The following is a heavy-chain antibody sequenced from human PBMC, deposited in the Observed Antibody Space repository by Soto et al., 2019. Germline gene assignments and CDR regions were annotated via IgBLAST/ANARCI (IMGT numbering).Heavy chain of an antibody. D-gene: IGHD6-6*01. J-gene: IGHJ6*02. CDR2: IYYSGST. V-gene: IGHV4-31*03. Sequence: QVQLQESGPGLVKPSQTLSLTCTVSGGSISSGGYYWSWIRQHPGKGLEWIGYIYYSGSTYYNPSLKSRVTISGDTSKNQFSLKLSSVTAADTAVYYCARGVKLTAARPSYYYYYGMDVWGQGTTVTVSS. CDR3: ARGVKLTAARPSYYYYYGMDV. CDR1: GGSISSGGYY.